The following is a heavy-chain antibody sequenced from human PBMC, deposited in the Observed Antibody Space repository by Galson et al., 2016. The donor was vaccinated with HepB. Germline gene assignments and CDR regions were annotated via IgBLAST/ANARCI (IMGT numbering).Heavy chain of an antibody. D-gene: IGHD3-16*02. CDR3: ARDRNSRYGHSQHGMDV. CDR1: GFSFSNFG. J-gene: IGHJ6*01. CDR2: TSYDGSDK. Sequence: SLRLSCAASGFSFSNFGFHWVRQAPGKGLEWVAVTSYDGSDKQYAESGTRRFTLSRDNSKSTLYWQMSSLRPEDTAVYYCARDRNSRYGHSQHGMDVWGQRTTVIVSS. V-gene: IGHV3-30*03.